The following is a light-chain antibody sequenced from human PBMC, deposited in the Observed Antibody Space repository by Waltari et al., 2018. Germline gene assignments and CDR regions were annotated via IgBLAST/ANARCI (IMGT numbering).Light chain of an antibody. Sequence: QSALTQPASVSGSPGQSITISCTGTSSDIGGYAYVSWYQQHPGKAPKLLIYEVTYRPSGVSSRCSGSKSGTTASLSISGLQPEDEADYYCSSSTRTSTLVFGGGTKLTV. J-gene: IGLJ2*01. CDR3: SSSTRTSTLV. V-gene: IGLV2-14*01. CDR1: SSDIGGYAY. CDR2: EVT.